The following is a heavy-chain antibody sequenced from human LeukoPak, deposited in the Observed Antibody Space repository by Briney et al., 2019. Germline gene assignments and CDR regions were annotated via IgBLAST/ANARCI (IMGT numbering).Heavy chain of an antibody. CDR3: ARGDRDPFDY. CDR1: GFTFSSYA. Sequence: GRSLRLSCAASGFTFSSYAMHWVRQAPGKGLEWVAVISYDGSNKYYADSVKSRFTISRDNSKNTLYLQLNSLTAEDTAAYYCARGDRDPFDYWGQGTLVTVSS. J-gene: IGHJ4*02. CDR2: ISYDGSNK. V-gene: IGHV3-30*04. D-gene: IGHD2-21*02.